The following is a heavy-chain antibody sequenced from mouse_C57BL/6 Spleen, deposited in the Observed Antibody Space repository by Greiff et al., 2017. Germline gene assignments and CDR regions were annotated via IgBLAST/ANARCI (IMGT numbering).Heavy chain of an antibody. D-gene: IGHD1-1*01. CDR3: GSRRRHWYFDV. CDR2: INPSTGGT. Sequence: EVQLQQSGPELVKPGASVKISCKASGYSFTGYYMNWVKQSPEKSLEWIGEINPSTGGTTYNQKFKAKATLTVDKSSSTAYMQLKSLTSEDAAVYYCGSRRRHWYFDVWGTGTTVTVSS. CDR1: GYSFTGYY. J-gene: IGHJ1*03. V-gene: IGHV1-42*01.